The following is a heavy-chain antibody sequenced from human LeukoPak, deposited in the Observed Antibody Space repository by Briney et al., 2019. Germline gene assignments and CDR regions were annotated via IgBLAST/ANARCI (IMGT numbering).Heavy chain of an antibody. J-gene: IGHJ4*02. Sequence: PSETLSLTCTVSGYSISSGYYWGWIRQPPGKGLEWIGSGSTYYNPSLKSRVTISVDTSKNQFSLKLSSVTAADTAVYYCARQSEYSGSYYHDYWGQGTLVTVSS. CDR1: GYSISSGYY. CDR3: ARQSEYSGSYYHDY. CDR2: SGST. V-gene: IGHV4-38-2*02. D-gene: IGHD1-26*01.